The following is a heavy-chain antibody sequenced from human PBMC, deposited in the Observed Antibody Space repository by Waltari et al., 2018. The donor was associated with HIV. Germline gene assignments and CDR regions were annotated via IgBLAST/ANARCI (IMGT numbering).Heavy chain of an antibody. CDR2: IVVGSGNT. CDR3: AADGVVPLDAFDI. J-gene: IGHJ3*02. D-gene: IGHD3-16*01. V-gene: IGHV1-58*02. Sequence: QMQLVQSGPEVKKPGTSVKVSCKASGFTFTSPAMQWVRQARGQRLAGIGWIVVGSGNTNYAQEFQERVTITRDISTSTAYMELSSLRSEDTAVYYCAADGVVPLDAFDIWGQGTMVTVSS. CDR1: GFTFTSPA.